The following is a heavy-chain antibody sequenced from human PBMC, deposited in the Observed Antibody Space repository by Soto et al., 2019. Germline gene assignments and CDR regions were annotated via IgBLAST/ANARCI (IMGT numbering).Heavy chain of an antibody. V-gene: IGHV1-2*02. CDR3: ARVSVDVPE. CDR1: GPTFIAYY. D-gene: IGHD5-12*01. CDR2: IDPKSGGT. Sequence: QLVQSGAGVKKPGASVKVFCKTSGPTFIAYYIHWVRQAPGQGLEWMGWIDPKSGGTTYEQKFLGRVTMTRDASINTPYMELNRLTSDDTAVYYCARVSVDVPEWGQGTLLTVSS. J-gene: IGHJ4*02.